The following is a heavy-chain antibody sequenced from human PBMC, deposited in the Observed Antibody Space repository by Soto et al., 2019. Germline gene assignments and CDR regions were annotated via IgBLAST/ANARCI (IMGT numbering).Heavy chain of an antibody. J-gene: IGHJ2*01. D-gene: IGHD1-7*01. V-gene: IGHV3-23*01. CDR2: ISGSGGST. CDR1: GFTFSSYA. Sequence: EVQLLESGGGLVQPGGSLRLSCAASGFTFSSYAMSWVRQAPGKGLEWVSAISGSGGSTYYADSVKGRFTISRDNSKNTLYLQMNSRRAEDTAVYYCAKDYSWNYGGDTTGHFDLWGRGTLVTVSS. CDR3: AKDYSWNYGGDTTGHFDL.